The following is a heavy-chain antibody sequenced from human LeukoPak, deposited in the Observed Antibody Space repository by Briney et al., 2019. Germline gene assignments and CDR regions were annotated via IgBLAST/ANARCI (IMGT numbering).Heavy chain of an antibody. D-gene: IGHD6-6*01. CDR3: ARRYSSSASFDY. Sequence: PSQTLSLTCTVSGGSISSGGYYWSWIRQHPGKGLEWIEYIYYSGSTYYNPSLKSRVTISVDTSKNQFSLKLSSVTAADTAVYYCARRYSSSASFDYWGQGTLVTVSS. J-gene: IGHJ4*02. CDR1: GGSISSGGYY. V-gene: IGHV4-31*03. CDR2: IYYSGST.